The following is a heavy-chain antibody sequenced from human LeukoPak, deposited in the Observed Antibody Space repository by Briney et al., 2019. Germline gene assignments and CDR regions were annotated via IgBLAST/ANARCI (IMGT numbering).Heavy chain of an antibody. CDR2: IYYSGST. CDR1: GGSISSGGYY. J-gene: IGHJ4*02. Sequence: SETLSLTCTVSGGSISSGGYYWSWIRQHPGKGLEWIGYIYYSGSTYYNPSLKSRVTISVDTSKNQFSLKPSSVTAADTAVYYCARNPGMLWVDYWGQGTLVTVSS. D-gene: IGHD2-8*01. V-gene: IGHV4-31*03. CDR3: ARNPGMLWVDY.